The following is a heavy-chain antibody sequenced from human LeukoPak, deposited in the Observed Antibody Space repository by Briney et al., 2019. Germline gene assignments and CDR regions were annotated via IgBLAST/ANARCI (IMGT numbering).Heavy chain of an antibody. J-gene: IGHJ6*03. CDR2: ISGNGGTT. Sequence: GGSLRLSCAASGFTFSNYAMSWVRQAPGKGLEWVSTISGNGGTTYYADSVKGRFTISRDNSKITLYLQMNSLRAEDTAVYYCAKNYGSGSSVKYYYYMDVWGKGTTVTVSS. CDR3: AKNYGSGSSVKYYYYMDV. V-gene: IGHV3-23*01. CDR1: GFTFSNYA. D-gene: IGHD3-10*01.